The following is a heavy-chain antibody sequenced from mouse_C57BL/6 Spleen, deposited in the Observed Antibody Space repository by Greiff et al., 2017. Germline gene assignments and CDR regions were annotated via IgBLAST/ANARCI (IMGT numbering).Heavy chain of an antibody. CDR1: GYAFTNYL. CDR3: ARDYYGRLDY. CDR2: INPGSGGT. J-gene: IGHJ2*01. Sequence: QVQLQQSGAELVRPGTSVKVSCKASGYAFTNYLIEWVKQRPGQGLEWIGVINPGSGGTNYNEKFKGKATLTADKSSSTAYMQLSSLTSEDSAVEFCARDYYGRLDYWGQGTTLTVSS. V-gene: IGHV1-54*01. D-gene: IGHD1-1*01.